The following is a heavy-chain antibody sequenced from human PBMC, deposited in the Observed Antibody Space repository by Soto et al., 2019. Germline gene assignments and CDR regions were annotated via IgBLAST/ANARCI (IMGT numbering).Heavy chain of an antibody. Sequence: EVQLVESGGGLVQPGGSLRLSCAASGFTFSSYWMHWVRQAPGKGLVWVSRINSDGSSTSYADSVKGRFTISRDNAKNTLDLQMNSLRAEDTAVYYCARDFPTRDSSGWYGEAPVDYGMDVWGQGTTVTVSS. J-gene: IGHJ6*02. CDR1: GFTFSSYW. CDR3: ARDFPTRDSSGWYGEAPVDYGMDV. V-gene: IGHV3-74*01. CDR2: INSDGSST. D-gene: IGHD6-19*01.